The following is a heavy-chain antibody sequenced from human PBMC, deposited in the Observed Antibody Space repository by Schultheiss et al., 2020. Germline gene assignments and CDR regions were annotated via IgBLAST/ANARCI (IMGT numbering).Heavy chain of an antibody. J-gene: IGHJ4*02. D-gene: IGHD3-3*01. CDR2: IKCDGSEK. V-gene: IGHV3-52*01. Sequence: GESLKISCAASGFTFSSSWMHWVCQAPEKGLEWVADIKCDGSEKYYVDSVKGRLTISRDNAKNSLYLQVNSLRAEDMTVYYCVRRVLRLEGARIDYWGQGTLVTVS. CDR3: VRRVLRLEGARIDY. CDR1: GFTFSSSW.